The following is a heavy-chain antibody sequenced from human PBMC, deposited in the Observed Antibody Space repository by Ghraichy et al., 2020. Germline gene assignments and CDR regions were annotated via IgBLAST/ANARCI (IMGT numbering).Heavy chain of an antibody. CDR2: INHSGST. D-gene: IGHD6-13*01. Sequence: GSLSLTCAVYGGSFSDYYWSWIRQSPEKGLEWIGEINHSGSTNDNPSLKSRVTISVDTSKNQFSLTLSSVTAADTAMYYCARGPYRSSYYWFDPWGQGTLVTVSS. CDR1: GGSFSDYY. CDR3: ARGPYRSSYYWFDP. J-gene: IGHJ5*02. V-gene: IGHV4-34*01.